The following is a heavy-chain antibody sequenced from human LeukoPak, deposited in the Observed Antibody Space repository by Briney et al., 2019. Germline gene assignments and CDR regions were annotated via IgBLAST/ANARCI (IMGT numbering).Heavy chain of an antibody. CDR1: GFTFSSYR. CDR3: TRTTGHRCFDC. J-gene: IGHJ4*02. CDR2: ISSGDGTNI. V-gene: IGHV3-74*01. Sequence: GGSLRLSCAASGFTFSSYRMHWVRQAPGKGPVWISHISSGDGTNIGYADSVKGRFTISRDNAKNTLYLQMNSLGVEDTAVYYCTRTTGHRCFDCWGQGTQVTVSS. D-gene: IGHD4-11*01.